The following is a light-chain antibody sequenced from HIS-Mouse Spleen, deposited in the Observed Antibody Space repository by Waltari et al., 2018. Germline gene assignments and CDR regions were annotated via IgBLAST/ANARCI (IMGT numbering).Light chain of an antibody. CDR3: NSRDSSGNHVV. CDR2: GKN. V-gene: IGLV3-19*01. J-gene: IGLJ2*01. CDR1: SLRSYY. Sequence: SSELTQDPSVSVALGQPVRITCKGDSLRSYYASWYQQKPGQAPVLVIYGKNNRPSGIPDRFSGSSSGNTASLTITGAQAEDEADYYCNSRDSSGNHVVFGGGTKLTVL.